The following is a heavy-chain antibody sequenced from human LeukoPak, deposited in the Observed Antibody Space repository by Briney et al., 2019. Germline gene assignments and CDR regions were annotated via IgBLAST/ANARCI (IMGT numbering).Heavy chain of an antibody. CDR2: LYYSGTT. V-gene: IGHV4-39*07. Sequence: SETLSLTCTVSGASISSSPHYWGWLRQAPGKGLEWIGTLYYSGTTFYKPSLKSRLTMSVDTSKNQFSLMLTSVTAADTAVYYCAQGGGYSLFDYWGQGTLVTVSS. J-gene: IGHJ4*02. CDR3: AQGGGYSLFDY. D-gene: IGHD3-10*01. CDR1: GASISSSPHY.